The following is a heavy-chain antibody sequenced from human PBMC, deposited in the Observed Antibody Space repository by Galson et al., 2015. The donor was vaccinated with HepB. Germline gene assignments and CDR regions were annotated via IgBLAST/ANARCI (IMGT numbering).Heavy chain of an antibody. J-gene: IGHJ4*02. D-gene: IGHD4-11*01. V-gene: IGHV3-48*02. Sequence: SLRLSCAASGFTFSSYTMNWVRQAPGKGLEWVSYINTIGSANYYADSVKVRFTISRDNAKNSLYLQLNSLRDDDTAVYYCSRGLHKTFDSWGQGTLVTVSS. CDR1: GFTFSSYT. CDR3: SRGLHKTFDS. CDR2: INTIGSAN.